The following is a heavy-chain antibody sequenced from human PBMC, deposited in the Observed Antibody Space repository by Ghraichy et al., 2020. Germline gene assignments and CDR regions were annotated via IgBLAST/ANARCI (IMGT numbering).Heavy chain of an antibody. CDR2: IKQDGSEK. CDR1: GFTFSRFW. J-gene: IGHJ4*02. CDR3: ARSPYYRGSLGFDY. Sequence: GESLNISCAASGFTFSRFWMSWVRQAPGKGLEWVANIKQDGSEKYYVGSVKGRFTISRDNAKNSLYLQMNSLRAEDTAFYFCARSPYYRGSLGFDYWGQGTLVTASA. D-gene: IGHD3-10*01. V-gene: IGHV3-7*01.